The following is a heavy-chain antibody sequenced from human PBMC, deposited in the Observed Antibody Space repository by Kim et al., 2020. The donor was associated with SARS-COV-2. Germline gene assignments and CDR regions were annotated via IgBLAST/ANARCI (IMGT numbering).Heavy chain of an antibody. D-gene: IGHD5-18*01. Sequence: ASVKVSCKASGYTFTSYAMHWVRQAPGQRLEWMGWINAGNGNTKYSQKFQGRVTITRDTSASTAYMELSSLRSEDTAVYYCARDQGPIQLWFGVYSFDYWGQGTLVTVSS. J-gene: IGHJ4*02. CDR1: GYTFTSYA. V-gene: IGHV1-3*01. CDR3: ARDQGPIQLWFGVYSFDY. CDR2: INAGNGNT.